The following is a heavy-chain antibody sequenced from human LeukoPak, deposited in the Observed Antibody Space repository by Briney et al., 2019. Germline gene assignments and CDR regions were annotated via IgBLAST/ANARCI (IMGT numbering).Heavy chain of an antibody. D-gene: IGHD3-10*01. V-gene: IGHV1-3*03. CDR2: INGGNGNT. J-gene: IGHJ4*02. Sequence: ASVKVSCQASGYPFTSYAMHWVRQAPGQRLKWMGWINGGNGNTKYSQEFQGRVTITRDTSASTAYMEMSSLTSEDMAVYYCARDGRRHGSGSYSVGFDYWGQGTLVTVSS. CDR3: ARDGRRHGSGSYSVGFDY. CDR1: GYPFTSYA.